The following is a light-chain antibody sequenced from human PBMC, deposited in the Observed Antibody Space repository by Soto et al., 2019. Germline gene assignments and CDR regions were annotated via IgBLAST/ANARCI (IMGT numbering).Light chain of an antibody. CDR3: LQDDSYPRT. Sequence: AIQMTQSPSSLSVSVGDRVTITCRASQDIRDDLGWYQQKPGKAPKVLIYAASSLQSGVPSRFSGSGSGTDFTLTISSLQPDDFATYYCLQDDSYPRTFGQGTKVEIK. V-gene: IGKV1-6*01. CDR1: QDIRDD. CDR2: AAS. J-gene: IGKJ1*01.